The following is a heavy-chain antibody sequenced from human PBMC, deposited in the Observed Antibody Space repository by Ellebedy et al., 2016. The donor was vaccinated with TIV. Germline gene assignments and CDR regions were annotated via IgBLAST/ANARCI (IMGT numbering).Heavy chain of an antibody. CDR3: AREGRVYNTFGG. V-gene: IGHV3-20*04. CDR1: GFTFDDDG. CDR2: ISSNGDRT. Sequence: GESLKISCAASGFTFDDDGMNWVRQAPGKGLEWVSGISSNGDRTGYADSVKGRFTISRDNAKNSLYLQMNSLKAEDTALYYCAREGRVYNTFGGWGQGTLVTVSS. D-gene: IGHD3-16*01. J-gene: IGHJ4*02.